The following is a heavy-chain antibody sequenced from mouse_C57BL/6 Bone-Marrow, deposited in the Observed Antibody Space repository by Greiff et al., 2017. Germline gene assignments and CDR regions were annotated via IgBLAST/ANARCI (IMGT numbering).Heavy chain of an antibody. CDR2: IDPSGSYT. D-gene: IGHD3-2*02. CDR1: GSTFTSYW. J-gene: IGHJ3*01. V-gene: IGHV1-69*01. Sequence: QVQLQQPGAELVMPGASVKLSCKASGSTFTSYWMPWVKQRPGQGLEWIGEIDPSGSYTNYNQKFKSKSTMTVDKSSNTAYMQLSSLTSEDSAVYYCARDQANGVGFDYWGQGTLVTVSA. CDR3: ARDQANGVGFDY.